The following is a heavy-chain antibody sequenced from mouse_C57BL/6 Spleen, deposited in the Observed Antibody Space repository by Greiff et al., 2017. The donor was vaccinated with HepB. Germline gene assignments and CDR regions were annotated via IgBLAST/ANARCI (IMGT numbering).Heavy chain of an antibody. CDR3: ARTGAAQARFAD. J-gene: IGHJ3*01. D-gene: IGHD3-2*02. CDR2: IDPSDSYT. V-gene: IGHV1-69*01. CDR1: GYTFTSYW. Sequence: VQLQQPGAELVMPGASVKLSCKASGYTFTSYWMHWVKQRPGQGLEWIGEIDPSDSYTNYNHKFKGKSTLTVDKSSSTAYMQLSSLTSEDSAVYYCARTGAAQARFADWGQGTLVTVSA.